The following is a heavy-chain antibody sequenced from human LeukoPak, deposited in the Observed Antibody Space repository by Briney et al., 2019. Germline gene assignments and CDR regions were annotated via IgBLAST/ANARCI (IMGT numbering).Heavy chain of an antibody. CDR1: GFTFSSYA. J-gene: IGHJ3*02. CDR2: IGSSGDIT. CDR3: ARDSGGSGGI. D-gene: IGHD3-10*01. Sequence: GGSLRLSCAAPGFTFSSYAMSWVRQAPGMGLEWVSSIGSSGDITYYADSVKGRFTISRDNAKNSLYLQMNSLRAEDTAVYYCARDSGGSGGIWGQGTMVTVSS. V-gene: IGHV3-23*01.